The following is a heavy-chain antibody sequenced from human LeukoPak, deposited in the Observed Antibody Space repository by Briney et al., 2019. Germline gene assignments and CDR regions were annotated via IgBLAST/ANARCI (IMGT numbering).Heavy chain of an antibody. J-gene: IGHJ4*02. Sequence: ASVKVSCKASGYTFTSYYMHWVRQAPGQGLEWMAIINPNGGSTSYAQKFQGRVTMTRDTSTSTVYMELSGLKSEDTAVYYCARDKNPEWLTVVGYYFDYWGQGTLVTVSS. CDR1: GYTFTSYY. CDR2: INPNGGST. V-gene: IGHV1-46*01. CDR3: ARDKNPEWLTVVGYYFDY. D-gene: IGHD3-3*01.